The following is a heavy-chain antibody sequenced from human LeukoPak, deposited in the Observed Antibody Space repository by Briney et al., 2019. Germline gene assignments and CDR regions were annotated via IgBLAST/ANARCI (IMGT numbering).Heavy chain of an antibody. Sequence: GGSLRLSCVASEFTFSNYAVSWVRQAPGKGLEWVSFMSYNGGRVHYADSVKGRFTISRDKSRNTVYLQMNSLRAEGTAVYYCGKDQGNGDYYRNYYYMEVWGKGTTVIVSS. CDR3: GKDQGNGDYYRNYYYMEV. CDR1: EFTFSNYA. D-gene: IGHD4-17*01. CDR2: MSYNGGRV. V-gene: IGHV3-23*01. J-gene: IGHJ6*03.